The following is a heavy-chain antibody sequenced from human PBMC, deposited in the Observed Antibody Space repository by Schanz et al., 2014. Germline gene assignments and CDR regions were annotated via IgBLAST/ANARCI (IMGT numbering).Heavy chain of an antibody. V-gene: IGHV4-61*02. Sequence: QVQLQESGPGLVKPSQTLSLTCTVSGGSIRSGTYYWSWIRQPAGKALEWVGRVFPNGITNYNPSLKSRVPLSLDPSNTQFSLPLTSLTAADTSVYYCARDTTWRLDLWGRGTLVTVSS. CDR2: VFPNGIT. D-gene: IGHD1-1*01. CDR1: GGSIRSGTYY. J-gene: IGHJ2*01. CDR3: ARDTTWRLDL.